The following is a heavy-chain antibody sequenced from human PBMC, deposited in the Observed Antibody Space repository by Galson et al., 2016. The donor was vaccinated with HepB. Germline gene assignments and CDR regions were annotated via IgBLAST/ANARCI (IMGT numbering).Heavy chain of an antibody. CDR2: ITPFTGIT. V-gene: IGHV1-69*04. D-gene: IGHD4-17*01. CDR3: TREGNTVFTPRGWFDS. CDR1: GDTFSSFA. Sequence: SVKVSCKASGDTFSSFAISWVRQAPGQGLEWMGRITPFTGITTYAQKFQGRVTITADGSTATVDMKLSSLTSEDTAIYYCTREGNTVFTPRGWFDSWGQGTLVSVCS. J-gene: IGHJ5*01.